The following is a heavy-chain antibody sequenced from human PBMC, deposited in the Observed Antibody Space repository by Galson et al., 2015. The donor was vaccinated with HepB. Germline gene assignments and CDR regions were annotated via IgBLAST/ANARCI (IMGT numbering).Heavy chain of an antibody. J-gene: IGHJ4*02. V-gene: IGHV3-30-3*01. D-gene: IGHD1-26*01. Sequence: SLRLSCAASGFTFSSYAMHWVRQAPGKGLEWVAVISYDGSNKYYADSVKGRFTISRDNSKNTLYLQMNSLRAEDTAVCYCARSWELGYWGQGTLVTVSS. CDR1: GFTFSSYA. CDR3: ARSWELGY. CDR2: ISYDGSNK.